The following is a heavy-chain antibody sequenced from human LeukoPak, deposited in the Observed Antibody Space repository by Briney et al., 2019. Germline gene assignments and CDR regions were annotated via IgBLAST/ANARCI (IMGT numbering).Heavy chain of an antibody. CDR2: IYPSGST. V-gene: IGHV4-4*07. Sequence: SETLSLTCSVSDGSISNYYWSWIRQPAGKGLEWIGRIYPSGSTNYKPSLKSRVTMSIDKSKNQFSLKLSSVTAADTAVYYCAREREGIVIVPPARGAFDIWGQGTMATVSS. CDR1: DGSISNYY. D-gene: IGHD2-2*01. CDR3: AREREGIVIVPPARGAFDI. J-gene: IGHJ3*02.